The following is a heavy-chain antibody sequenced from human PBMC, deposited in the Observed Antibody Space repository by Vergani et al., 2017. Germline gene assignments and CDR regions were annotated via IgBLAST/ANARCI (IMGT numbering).Heavy chain of an antibody. CDR3: ARDPLYSTTWPFLLLDMDV. D-gene: IGHD6-13*01. CDR2: FYTGGGT. Sequence: QMQLQESGPGLVKPSETLSLTCTVSGGSIRNSNSYWAWIRQPPGKGLEWIGRFYTGGGTSYNPSLKSRVTISVDTSKNQFSLQLSSVTAADTAVYYCARDPLYSTTWPFLLLDMDVWGQGTTVTVSS. J-gene: IGHJ6*02. V-gene: IGHV4-61*02. CDR1: GGSIRNSNSY.